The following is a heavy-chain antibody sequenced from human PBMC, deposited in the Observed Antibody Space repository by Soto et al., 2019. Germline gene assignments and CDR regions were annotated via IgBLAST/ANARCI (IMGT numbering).Heavy chain of an antibody. V-gene: IGHV4-34*01. J-gene: IGHJ5*02. CDR2: INPRGGT. CDR3: PTVASPGCRRFDP. CDR1: CGSFSGYY. Sequence: PSETLSLTCAVYCGSFSGYYWSWIRQPPGKGLEWIGEINPRGGTNYNPSLESRVTISVDTSKNQFSLELNSVTAADTALYCIPTVASPGCRRFDPWGQGTLVTVSS. D-gene: IGHD2-2*02.